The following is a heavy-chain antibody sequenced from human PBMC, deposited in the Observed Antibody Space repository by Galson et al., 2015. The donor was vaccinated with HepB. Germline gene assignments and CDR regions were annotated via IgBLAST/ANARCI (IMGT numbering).Heavy chain of an antibody. CDR2: ISYDGSNK. CDR3: ARPRGYFDY. Sequence: SLRLSCAASGFTFSSYAMHWVRQAPGKGLEWVAVISYDGSNKYYADSVKGRFTISRDNSKNTLYLQMNSLRAEDTAVYYCARPRGYFDYWGQGTLVTVSS. J-gene: IGHJ4*02. V-gene: IGHV3-30-3*01. CDR1: GFTFSSYA.